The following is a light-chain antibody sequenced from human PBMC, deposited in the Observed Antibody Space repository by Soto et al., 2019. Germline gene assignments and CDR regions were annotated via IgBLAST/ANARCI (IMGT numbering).Light chain of an antibody. CDR1: QSISNY. Sequence: EIVLTQSPATLSLSPGERATLSCRASQSISNYVAWYQQKPGQAPRLLIYDASDRATGIPGRFSGSGSGTDFTLTISRLEPDDSAVYYCQQYGSSPTWTFGQGTKVDIK. CDR3: QQYGSSPTWT. V-gene: IGKV3-20*01. CDR2: DAS. J-gene: IGKJ1*01.